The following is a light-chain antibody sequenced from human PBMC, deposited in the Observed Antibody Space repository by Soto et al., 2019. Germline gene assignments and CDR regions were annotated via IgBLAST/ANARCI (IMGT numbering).Light chain of an antibody. J-gene: IGLJ1*01. CDR3: SAFTGTTNV. V-gene: IGLV2-14*03. CDR2: DVS. Sequence: QSVLTQPASVSGSPGQSITISCTGTSSDVGGNKYVSWYQHYPGKAPKLMICDVSNRPSGVSNRFSGSKSVNTASLTISGLQAEAEADYYCSAFTGTTNVFGTGTKVTVL. CDR1: SSDVGGNKY.